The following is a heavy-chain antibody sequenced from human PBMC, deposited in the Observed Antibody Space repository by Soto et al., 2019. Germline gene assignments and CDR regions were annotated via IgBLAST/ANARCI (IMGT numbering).Heavy chain of an antibody. Sequence: ETLSLTCTVSGGSISSYYWSWIRQPPGKGLEWIGYIYYSGSTNYNPSLKSRVTISVDTSKNQFSLKLSSVTAADTAVYYCARGSDFWSGWGPDNYYYYMDVWGKGTTVTVSS. CDR3: ARGSDFWSGWGPDNYYYYMDV. J-gene: IGHJ6*03. D-gene: IGHD3-3*01. V-gene: IGHV4-59*08. CDR1: GGSISSYY. CDR2: IYYSGST.